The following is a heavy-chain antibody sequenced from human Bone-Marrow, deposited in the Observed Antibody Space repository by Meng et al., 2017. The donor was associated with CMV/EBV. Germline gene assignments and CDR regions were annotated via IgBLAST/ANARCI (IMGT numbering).Heavy chain of an antibody. CDR2: INHSGST. V-gene: IGHV4-39*07. CDR3: ARDRYYDFWSGYQPLYYYYGMDV. D-gene: IGHD3-3*01. J-gene: IGHJ6*02. Sequence: SETLSLTCTVSGGSISSSSHYWGWIRQPPGKGLEWIGEINHSGSTNYNPSLKSRVTMSVDTSKDQFSLKLSSVTAADTAVYYCARDRYYDFWSGYQPLYYYYGMDVWGQGTTVTVSS. CDR1: GGSISSSSHY.